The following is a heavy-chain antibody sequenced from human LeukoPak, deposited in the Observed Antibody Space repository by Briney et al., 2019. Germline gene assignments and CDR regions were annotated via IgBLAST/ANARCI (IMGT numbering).Heavy chain of an antibody. Sequence: SETLSLTCTVSGGSISSGGYYWSWIRQHPGKGLEWIGYIYYSGSTYYNPSLKSRVTISVDTSKNQFSLKLSSVTAADTAVYYCARGDDYGDYAFGYWGQGTLVTVSS. CDR2: IYYSGST. J-gene: IGHJ4*02. CDR3: ARGDDYGDYAFGY. CDR1: GGSISSGGYY. V-gene: IGHV4-31*03. D-gene: IGHD4-17*01.